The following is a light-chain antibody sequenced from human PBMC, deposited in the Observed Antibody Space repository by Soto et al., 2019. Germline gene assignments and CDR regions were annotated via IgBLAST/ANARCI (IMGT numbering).Light chain of an antibody. CDR1: KLGDKY. J-gene: IGLJ2*01. Sequence: SYELTQPPSVSVSSGQTASIPCSGDKLGDKYACWYQQKPGQSPVLVIYHDTKRPSGIPERFSGSNSGNTATLTISGTQAMDEADYYCQAWDSSIAVFGGGTQLTVL. V-gene: IGLV3-1*01. CDR3: QAWDSSIAV. CDR2: HDT.